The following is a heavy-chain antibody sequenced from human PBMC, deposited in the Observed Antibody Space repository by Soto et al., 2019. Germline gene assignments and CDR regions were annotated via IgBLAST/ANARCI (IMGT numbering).Heavy chain of an antibody. V-gene: IGHV4-39*01. CDR3: ARWYGSEVFAS. CDR1: GGASSSSSSS. J-gene: IGHJ5*02. Sequence: QLQLQESGPGLVKPSETLSLTCTVSGGASSSSSSSWGWIRQPPGTRREWIGGMYYSVSTYFNPSLNSRVTISVDTSKTQLSLKPSSVTAPDPTVYYCARWYGSEVFASWGQANLVTLSS. CDR2: MYYSVST. D-gene: IGHD3-10*01.